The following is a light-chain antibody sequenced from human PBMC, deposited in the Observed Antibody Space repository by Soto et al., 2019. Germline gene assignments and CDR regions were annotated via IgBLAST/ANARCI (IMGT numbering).Light chain of an antibody. Sequence: QSALTQPASVSGSPGQSITISCTGTASNVGTYNYVSWYQQYPDKVPKLLIYDVTKRPPGVSDRFSGSKSGNTASLTISGFQAEDEADYYCNSYTSSQTGVFGTGTKGTVL. CDR3: NSYTSSQTGV. CDR2: DVT. V-gene: IGLV2-14*01. CDR1: ASNVGTYNY. J-gene: IGLJ1*01.